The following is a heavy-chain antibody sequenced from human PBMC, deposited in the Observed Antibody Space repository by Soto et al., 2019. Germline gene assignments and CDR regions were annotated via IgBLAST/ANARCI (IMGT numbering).Heavy chain of an antibody. V-gene: IGHV1-8*01. Sequence: QVQLVQSGAEVKKPGASVKVSCKASGYTFTSYDINWVRQATGQGLEWMGWMNPNSGNTGYAPKFEGRVTRTRNTAISTAYMERGRLRSEDTAVYYCARERTVAGNDYWGQGTLGTVPS. CDR3: ARERTVAGNDY. J-gene: IGHJ4*02. CDR2: MNPNSGNT. D-gene: IGHD6-19*01. CDR1: GYTFTSYD.